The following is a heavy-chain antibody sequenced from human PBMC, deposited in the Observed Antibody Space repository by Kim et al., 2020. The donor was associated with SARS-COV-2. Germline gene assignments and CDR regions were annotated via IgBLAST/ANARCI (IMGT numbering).Heavy chain of an antibody. CDR1: GESITHYF. Sequence: SETLSLTCTVYGESITHYFWNWIRQSPGNGLEWIGDVSHSGNNDYNPSFESRVTLSIDTAKNQFSLNLRSVTDADTAVYYCSRRVRMGNWGSSDPSNWL. CDR2: VSHSGNN. J-gene: IGHJ5*01. D-gene: IGHD3-10*01. CDR3: SRRVRMGNWGSSDPSNWL. V-gene: IGHV4-59*08.